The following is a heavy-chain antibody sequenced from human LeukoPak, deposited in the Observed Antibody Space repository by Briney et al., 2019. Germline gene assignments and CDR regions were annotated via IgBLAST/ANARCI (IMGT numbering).Heavy chain of an antibody. Sequence: GGSLTLSCAASGFSFSSYGMSWFRQAPGKGLEWVSTINNRADETHYADSVMGRFTISRDNAKNSLYLQMNSLRAEDTALYYCARGDLQYISIVVVPAANYYGMDVWGQGTTVTVSS. J-gene: IGHJ6*02. V-gene: IGHV3-21*04. D-gene: IGHD2-2*01. CDR2: INNRADET. CDR3: ARGDLQYISIVVVPAANYYGMDV. CDR1: GFSFSSYG.